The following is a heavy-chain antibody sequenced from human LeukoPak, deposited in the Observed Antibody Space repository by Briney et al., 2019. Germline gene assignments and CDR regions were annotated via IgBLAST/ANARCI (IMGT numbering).Heavy chain of an antibody. D-gene: IGHD1-7*01. CDR3: ARGFSDWNYSGDAFKI. CDR1: GYTFISYY. J-gene: IGHJ3*02. CDR2: INPSGGNT. V-gene: IGHV1-46*01. Sequence: GASVKVSCKASGYTFISYYMHWVRQAPGQGLEWMGVINPSGGNTGYAQKFQGRVTMTRDMSTSTVYMELSRLRSEDTAVYYCARGFSDWNYSGDAFKIWGQGTMVTVSS.